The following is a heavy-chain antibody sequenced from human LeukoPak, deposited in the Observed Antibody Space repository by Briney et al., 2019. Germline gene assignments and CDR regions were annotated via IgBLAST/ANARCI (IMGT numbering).Heavy chain of an antibody. D-gene: IGHD3-22*01. V-gene: IGHV3-23*01. J-gene: IGHJ6*02. CDR2: ISGSGSTT. Sequence: PGGSLRLSCAASGFTFSSYGMSWVRQAPGKGLEWVAVISGSGSTTYYADSVKDRFTISRDSSKNTLYLQMNSLRAEDTAVYYCARGFVAITMIVDFYYYGMDVWGQGTTVTVSS. CDR1: GFTFSSYG. CDR3: ARGFVAITMIVDFYYYGMDV.